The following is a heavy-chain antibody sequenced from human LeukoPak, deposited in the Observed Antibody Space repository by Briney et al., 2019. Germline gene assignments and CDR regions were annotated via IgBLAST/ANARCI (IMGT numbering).Heavy chain of an antibody. CDR1: GYTFTSYG. V-gene: IGHV1-18*01. CDR2: ISAYNGNT. CDR3: ASQCSSCPLDY. J-gene: IGHJ4*02. Sequence: ASVKVSCKASGYTFTSYGISWVRQAPGQGLEWMGWISAYNGNTNYAQKFQGRVTMTTDTSTSTVYMELSSLRSEDTAVYYCASQCSSCPLDYWGQGTLVTVSS. D-gene: IGHD6-13*01.